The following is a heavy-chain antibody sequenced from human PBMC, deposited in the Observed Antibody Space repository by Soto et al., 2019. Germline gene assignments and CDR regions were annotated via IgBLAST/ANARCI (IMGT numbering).Heavy chain of an antibody. V-gene: IGHV3-23*01. CDR3: ATTQRDLSTGWHNFDY. CDR1: GFSFSSYA. J-gene: IGHJ4*02. CDR2: ISGSFGST. Sequence: PGGSLRLSCVASGFSFSSYAMNWVRQAPGKGLEWVSTISGSFGSTYYADSVQGRFTVSRDNSKNTLYLQMNSLRAEDTAVYYCATTQRDLSTGWHNFDYWGQGALVTVSS. D-gene: IGHD2-8*02.